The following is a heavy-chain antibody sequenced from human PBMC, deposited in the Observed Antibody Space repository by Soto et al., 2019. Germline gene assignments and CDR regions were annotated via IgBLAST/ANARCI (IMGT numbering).Heavy chain of an antibody. Sequence: PGGSLRLSCAASGFSFSTYGMHWVRQAPCKGLEWVAFISNDGSNKYYADSVKGRFTISRDNSKNTLYLQMNSLRAEDTAVYYCALFNYYDISAWGQGTLVTVSS. CDR2: ISNDGSNK. CDR1: GFSFSTYG. J-gene: IGHJ5*02. D-gene: IGHD3-22*01. CDR3: ALFNYYDISA. V-gene: IGHV3-30*03.